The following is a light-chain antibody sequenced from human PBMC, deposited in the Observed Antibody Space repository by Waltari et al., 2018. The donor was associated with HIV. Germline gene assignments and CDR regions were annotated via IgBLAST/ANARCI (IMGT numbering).Light chain of an antibody. CDR2: DAS. Sequence: EIVLTQSPATLPVSPGEGATLSCRASQSISVYLAWYQQKPGQIPRLLIYDASTRAPGIPPRFSGSVSGTDFTLNISSLQSEDFAIYYCQQYKNWPPLSFGGGTKVEIK. CDR3: QQYKNWPPLS. V-gene: IGKV3-15*01. J-gene: IGKJ4*01. CDR1: QSISVY.